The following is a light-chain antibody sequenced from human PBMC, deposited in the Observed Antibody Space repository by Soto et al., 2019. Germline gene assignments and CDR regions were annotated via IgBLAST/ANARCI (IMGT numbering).Light chain of an antibody. CDR3: ATWDSSLSAGV. V-gene: IGLV1-51*01. Sequence: QSVLTQPPSVSAAPGQKVTISCSGSSSNIGNNYVSWYQPLPGTAPKLLIYDNDKRPSGIPDRFSGSKSGTSATLGVTGLQTGDEADYYCATWDSSLSAGVFGGGTKLTVL. CDR1: SSNIGNNY. CDR2: DND. J-gene: IGLJ2*01.